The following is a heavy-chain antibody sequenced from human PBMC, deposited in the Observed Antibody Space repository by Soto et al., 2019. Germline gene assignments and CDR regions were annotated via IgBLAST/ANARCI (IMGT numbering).Heavy chain of an antibody. CDR2: INHSGST. V-gene: IGHV4-34*01. Sequence: PSETLSLTCAVYGGSFSGYYWTWIRQPPGTGLEWIGEINHSGSTNYNPSLKSRVTISVDTSKNQFSLNLGSVTAADTAVYYCARGNIAAALVYWGRGTQVTVSS. CDR3: ARGNIAAALVY. D-gene: IGHD6-13*01. J-gene: IGHJ4*02. CDR1: GGSFSGYY.